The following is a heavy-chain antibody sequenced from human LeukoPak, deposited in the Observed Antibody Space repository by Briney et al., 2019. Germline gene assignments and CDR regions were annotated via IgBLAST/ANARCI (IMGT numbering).Heavy chain of an antibody. CDR1: GGSISSYY. CDR3: ARRIRGSGWYFDL. J-gene: IGHJ2*01. V-gene: IGHV4-59*08. Sequence: PSETLSLTCTVSGGSISSYYWSWIRQPPGKGLEWIGYIYYSGSTNYNPSLKSRVTISVDTSKNQFSLKLSSVTAADTAVYYCARRIRGSGWYFDLWGRGTLVTVFS. CDR2: IYYSGST. D-gene: IGHD6-19*01.